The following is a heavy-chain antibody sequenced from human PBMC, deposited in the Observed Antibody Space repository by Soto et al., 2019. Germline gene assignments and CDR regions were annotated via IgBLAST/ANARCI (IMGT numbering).Heavy chain of an antibody. Sequence: EVQLWESGGGLVQPGGSLRLSCAASGFTFSNYAMSWVRQAPGKGLEWVSSISHTGGTTYYTDSVKGRFTISRDNSKNTLYLQMNSQRAEDTAEYYCVKNHGSGWYFEYWGQGTLVTVSS. CDR3: VKNHGSGWYFEY. V-gene: IGHV3-23*01. CDR1: GFTFSNYA. CDR2: ISHTGGTT. D-gene: IGHD6-19*01. J-gene: IGHJ4*02.